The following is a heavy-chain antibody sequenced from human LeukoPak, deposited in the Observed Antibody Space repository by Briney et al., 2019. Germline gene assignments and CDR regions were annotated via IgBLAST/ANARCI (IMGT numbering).Heavy chain of an antibody. CDR2: ISGSGGRT. CDR3: ATRGVVIRDNLVGIHREADYFDS. V-gene: IGHV3-23*01. CDR1: GITFSNYG. Sequence: GGSLRLSCAVSGITFSNYGMSWVRQAPGKGLEWLAGISGSGGRTNYADSVKGRFTISRGNAQNTLYKQMNSVRAEDTTVYFCATRGVVIRDNLVGIHREADYFDSWGQGTLVTVSS. D-gene: IGHD2-15*01. J-gene: IGHJ4*02.